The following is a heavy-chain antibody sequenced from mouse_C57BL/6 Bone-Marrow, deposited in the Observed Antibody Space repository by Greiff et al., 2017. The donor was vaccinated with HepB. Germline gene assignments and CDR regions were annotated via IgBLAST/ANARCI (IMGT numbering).Heavy chain of an antibody. V-gene: IGHV1-63*01. CDR1: GYTFTNYW. D-gene: IGHD1-1*01. CDR2: IYPGGGYT. J-gene: IGHJ2*01. CDR3: ARGYYGSSPYFDY. Sequence: VKLVESGAELVRPGTSVKMSCKASGYTFTNYWIGWAKQRPGHGLEWIGDIYPGGGYTNYNEKFKGKATLTADKSSSTAYMQFSSLTSEDSAIYYCARGYYGSSPYFDYWGQGTTLTVSS.